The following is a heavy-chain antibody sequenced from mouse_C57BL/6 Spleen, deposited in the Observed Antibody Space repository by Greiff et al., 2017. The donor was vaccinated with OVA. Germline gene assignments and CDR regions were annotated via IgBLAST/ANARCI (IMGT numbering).Heavy chain of an antibody. CDR1: GFTFSDYG. D-gene: IGHD1-1*01. V-gene: IGHV5-17*01. J-gene: IGHJ2*01. Sequence: DVMLVESGGGLVKPGGSLKLSCAASGFTFSDYGMHWVRQAPEQGLEWVAYISSGSSTIYYADTVKGRFTISRDNAKNTLFLQMTSLRSEDTAMYYCARQALRLYYFDCWGRDTTLTVSS. CDR2: ISSGSSTI. CDR3: ARQALRLYYFDC.